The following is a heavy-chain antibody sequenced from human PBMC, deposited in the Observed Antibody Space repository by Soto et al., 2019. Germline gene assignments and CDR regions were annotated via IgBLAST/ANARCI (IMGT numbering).Heavy chain of an antibody. Sequence: QLQLQESGPGLVKPSETLSLTCTVSGGSISSSSYYWGWIRQPPGKGLEWIGSIYYSGSTYYNPSLKSRVTISVETSKNQFPLKLSSVTAADTAVYYCARRAVAGSYWFDPWGQGTLVTVSS. CDR1: GGSISSSSYY. CDR2: IYYSGST. D-gene: IGHD6-19*01. CDR3: ARRAVAGSYWFDP. J-gene: IGHJ5*02. V-gene: IGHV4-39*01.